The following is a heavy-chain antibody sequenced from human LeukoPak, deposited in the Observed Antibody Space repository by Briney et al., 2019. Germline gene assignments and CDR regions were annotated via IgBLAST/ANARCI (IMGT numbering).Heavy chain of an antibody. V-gene: IGHV4-59*01. CDR2: IYYSGST. CDR3: ARARYDSSGSPLDY. D-gene: IGHD3-22*01. CDR1: GGSISIYY. Sequence: SETLSLTCTVSGGSISIYYWSWIRQPPGKGLECIGYIYYSGSTNYNPSLKSLVTISVDTSKNQFSLKLSSVTAADKAVYYCARARYDSSGSPLDYWGQGTLVTVSS. J-gene: IGHJ4*02.